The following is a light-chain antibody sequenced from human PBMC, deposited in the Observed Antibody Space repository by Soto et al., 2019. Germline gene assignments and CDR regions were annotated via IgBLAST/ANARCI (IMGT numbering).Light chain of an antibody. Sequence: SYELTQPPSVSVSPGQTASITCSGDHLGDKYACWYQQKPGQSPVLLIYHDIKRPSGIPERFSGSNSGNTATLTISGTQAMDEADYYCQAWDSSTGVFGGGTQLTVL. CDR2: HDI. CDR3: QAWDSSTGV. V-gene: IGLV3-1*01. J-gene: IGLJ2*01. CDR1: HLGDKY.